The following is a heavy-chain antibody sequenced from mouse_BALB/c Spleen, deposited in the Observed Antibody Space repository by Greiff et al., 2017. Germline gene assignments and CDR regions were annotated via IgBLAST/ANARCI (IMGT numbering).Heavy chain of an antibody. CDR3: ARYYDYDGVFDY. J-gene: IGHJ2*01. Sequence: VQLKESGPGLVKPSQSLSLTCTVTGYSITSDYAWNWIRQFPGNKLEWMGYISYSGSTSYNPSLKSRISITRDTSKNQFFLQLNSVTTEDTATYYCARYYDYDGVFDYWGQGTTLTVSS. V-gene: IGHV3-2*02. CDR2: ISYSGST. CDR1: GYSITSDYA. D-gene: IGHD2-4*01.